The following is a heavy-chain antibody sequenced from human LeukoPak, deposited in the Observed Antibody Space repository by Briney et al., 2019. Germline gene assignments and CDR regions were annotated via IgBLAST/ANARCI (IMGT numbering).Heavy chain of an antibody. CDR3: AKNAEWELPEYYFDY. CDR1: GFTSSTYA. V-gene: IGHV3-23*01. Sequence: PGGSLRLSCAASGFTSSTYAMSWVRQAPGKGLEWVSTISGLGGGTYYADSVKGRFTISRVNSKNTLYLQVNSLRAEDTAIYYCAKNAEWELPEYYFDYWGQGTLVTVPS. CDR2: ISGLGGGT. J-gene: IGHJ4*02. D-gene: IGHD1-26*01.